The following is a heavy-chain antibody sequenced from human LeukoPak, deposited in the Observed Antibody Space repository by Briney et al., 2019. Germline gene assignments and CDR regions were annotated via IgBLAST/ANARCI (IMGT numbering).Heavy chain of an antibody. V-gene: IGHV1-46*01. CDR1: GYTFTSYY. CDR3: ARDPRIGVDY. Sequence: ASVKVSCKASGYTFTSYYMHWVRQAPGQGLEWMGIINPSGGSTSYAQKFQGRVTMTRDTSKNQFSLKLSSVTAADTAVYYRARDPRIGVDYWGQGTLVTVSS. CDR2: INPSGGST. J-gene: IGHJ4*02.